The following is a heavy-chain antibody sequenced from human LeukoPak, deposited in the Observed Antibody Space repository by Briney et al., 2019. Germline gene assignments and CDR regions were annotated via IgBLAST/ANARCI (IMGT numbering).Heavy chain of an antibody. Sequence: GGSLRLSCAASGFTFDDYAMHWVRQAPGKGLEWVSGIGWNSGSIGCADSVKGRFTISRDNAKNSLYLQMNSLRAEDTALYYCAKGASCGGSCYLGFVDVDYYYGMDVWGQGTTVTVSS. V-gene: IGHV3-9*01. J-gene: IGHJ6*02. D-gene: IGHD2-15*01. CDR3: AKGASCGGSCYLGFVDVDYYYGMDV. CDR1: GFTFDDYA. CDR2: IGWNSGSI.